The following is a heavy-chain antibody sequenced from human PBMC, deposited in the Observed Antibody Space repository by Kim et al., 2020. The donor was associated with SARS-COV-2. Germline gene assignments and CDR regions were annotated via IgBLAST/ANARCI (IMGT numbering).Heavy chain of an antibody. CDR3: ARRKTFDP. CDR2: SGGT. V-gene: IGHV1-2*02. Sequence: SGGTNYAQKFQGRVTMTRDTSISTAYMELSRLRSDDTAVYYCARRKTFDPWGQGTLVTVSS. J-gene: IGHJ5*02.